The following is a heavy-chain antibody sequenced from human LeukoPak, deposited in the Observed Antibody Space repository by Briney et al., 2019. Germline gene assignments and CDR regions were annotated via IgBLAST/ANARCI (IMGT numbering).Heavy chain of an antibody. J-gene: IGHJ4*02. CDR3: ARSLKWNLVGFDY. V-gene: IGHV3-23*05. D-gene: IGHD1-1*01. Sequence: PGGSLRLSCAASGFAFGSYAINWVRQAPGKGLQWVSVINNSGTSTFYAGSVKGRFTISRDNSRNTLYLQMSSLRGEDTALYFCARSLKWNLVGFDYWGQGTLVTVSS. CDR1: GFAFGSYA. CDR2: INNSGTST.